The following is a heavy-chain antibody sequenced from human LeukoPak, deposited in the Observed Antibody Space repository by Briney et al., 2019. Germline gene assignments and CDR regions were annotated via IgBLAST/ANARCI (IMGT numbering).Heavy chain of an antibody. J-gene: IGHJ4*02. CDR2: IIPIFGTA. D-gene: IGHD6-6*01. Sequence: SVKVSCTASGGTFSSYAISWVRQAPGQGLEWMGGIIPIFGTANYAQKFQGRVTITADESTSTAYMELSSLRSEDTAVYYCARVKLRYSSSKGFDYWGQGTLVTVSS. V-gene: IGHV1-69*01. CDR3: ARVKLRYSSSKGFDY. CDR1: GGTFSSYA.